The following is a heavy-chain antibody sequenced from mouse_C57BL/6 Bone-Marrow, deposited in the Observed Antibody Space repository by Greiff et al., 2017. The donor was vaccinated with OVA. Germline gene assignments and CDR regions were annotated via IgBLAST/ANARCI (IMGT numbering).Heavy chain of an antibody. D-gene: IGHD2-5*01. V-gene: IGHV1-64*01. CDR1: GYTFTSYW. CDR2: IHPNSGST. J-gene: IGHJ1*03. CDR3: APYSNYGYFDV. Sequence: QVQLQQPGAELEKPGASVKLSCKASGYTFTSYWMHWVKQRPGQGLEWIGMIHPNSGSTNYNEKFKSKATLTVDKSSSTAYMQLSSLTSEDSAVYYCAPYSNYGYFDVWGTGTTVTVSS.